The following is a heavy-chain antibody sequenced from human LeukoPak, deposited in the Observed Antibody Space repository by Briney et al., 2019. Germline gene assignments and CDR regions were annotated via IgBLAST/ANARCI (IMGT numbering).Heavy chain of an antibody. CDR2: FDPEDGET. Sequence: ASVKVSCKVSGYTLTELSMHWVRQAPGKGLEWMGGFDPEDGETIYALKFQGRVTMTEDTSTDTAYMELSSLRSEDTAVYYCATARSVAGPFDYWGQGTLVTVSS. CDR1: GYTLTELS. D-gene: IGHD6-19*01. CDR3: ATARSVAGPFDY. J-gene: IGHJ4*02. V-gene: IGHV1-24*01.